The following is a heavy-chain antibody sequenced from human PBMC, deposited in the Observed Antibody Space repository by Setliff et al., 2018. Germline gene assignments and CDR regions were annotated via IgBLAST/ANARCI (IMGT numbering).Heavy chain of an antibody. CDR1: GGSISSGDYY. D-gene: IGHD3-22*01. J-gene: IGHJ3*02. CDR2: IYYSGST. V-gene: IGHV4-30-4*08. CDR3: ARLSRDDISGYYYVMGPNAFDI. Sequence: PSETLSLTCTVSGGSISSGDYYWSWIRQPPGKGLEWIGYIYYSGSTYYNPSLKSRVTISVDTSKNQFSLKLSSVTAADTAVYYCARLSRDDISGYYYVMGPNAFDIWGQGTMVTVSS.